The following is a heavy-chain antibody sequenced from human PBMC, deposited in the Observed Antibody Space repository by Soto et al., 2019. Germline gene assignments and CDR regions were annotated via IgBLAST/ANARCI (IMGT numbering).Heavy chain of an antibody. D-gene: IGHD5-12*01. Sequence: SETLSLTFTVSGASISSSTHYWGWIRQPPGKGLEWIGSMYFSGSTYYNPSLKSRVTISVDTSNNQVSLKLSSVTAADTAVYYCARSYSSGYELDYWGQGTLVTVSS. CDR3: ARSYSSGYELDY. J-gene: IGHJ4*02. CDR2: MYFSGST. CDR1: GASISSSTHY. V-gene: IGHV4-39*01.